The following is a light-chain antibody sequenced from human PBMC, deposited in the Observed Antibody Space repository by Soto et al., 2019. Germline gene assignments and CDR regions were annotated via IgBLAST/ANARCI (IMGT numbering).Light chain of an antibody. Sequence: QSVLTQSPSASGTPGQRVVISCSGSTSNIGSNTVSWYQQFPGTAPKLLIYSDDQRPSWVPGRFSASKSGASASLAISGLQSEDAALYYCASWDNSLNVVFGGGTKVTVL. CDR1: TSNIGSNT. J-gene: IGLJ2*01. CDR3: ASWDNSLNVV. CDR2: SDD. V-gene: IGLV1-44*01.